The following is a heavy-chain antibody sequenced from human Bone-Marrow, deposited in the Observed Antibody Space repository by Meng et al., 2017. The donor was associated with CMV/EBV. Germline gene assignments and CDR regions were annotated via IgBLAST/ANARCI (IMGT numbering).Heavy chain of an antibody. Sequence: GESLKISCAASGFTFSSYWMHWVRQAPGKGLVWVSRINSDGSSTSYADSVKGRFTISRDNAKNTLYLQMNSLRAEDTAVYFCARSSGWEAPYYYYGMDVWGQGTTVTVSS. CDR1: GFTFSSYW. J-gene: IGHJ6*02. CDR3: ARSSGWEAPYYYYGMDV. CDR2: INSDGSST. D-gene: IGHD6-19*01. V-gene: IGHV3-74*01.